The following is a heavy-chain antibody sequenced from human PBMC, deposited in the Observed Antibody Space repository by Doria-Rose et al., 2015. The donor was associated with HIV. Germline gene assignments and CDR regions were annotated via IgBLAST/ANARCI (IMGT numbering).Heavy chain of an antibody. CDR3: ARVRTRGGYDIDY. J-gene: IGHJ4*02. CDR1: GYTFTTFG. D-gene: IGHD5-12*01. CDR2: ISAYSGNT. V-gene: IGHV1-18*01. Sequence: QLVQSGAEVKKPGASVKVSCKASGYTFTTFGISWVRQAPGQGLEWMGWISAYSGNTNYAQKLQGRVTMTTDASTSTVYMELRSLRSDDTAVYYCARVRTRGGYDIDYWGQGTLVTVSS.